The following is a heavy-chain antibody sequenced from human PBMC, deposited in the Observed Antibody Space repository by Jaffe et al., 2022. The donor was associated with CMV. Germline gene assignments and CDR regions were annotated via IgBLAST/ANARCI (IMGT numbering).Heavy chain of an antibody. V-gene: IGHV1-8*01. CDR3: ARAIYLRVSGDYEAYYYYGMDV. CDR2: MNPNSGNT. D-gene: IGHD4-17*01. J-gene: IGHJ6*02. Sequence: QVQLVQSGAEVKKPGASVKVSCKASGYTFTSYDINWVRQATGQGLEWMGWMNPNSGNTGYAQKFQGRVTMTRNTSISTAYMELSSLRSEDTAVYYCARAIYLRVSGDYEAYYYYGMDVWGQGTTVTVSS. CDR1: GYTFTSYD.